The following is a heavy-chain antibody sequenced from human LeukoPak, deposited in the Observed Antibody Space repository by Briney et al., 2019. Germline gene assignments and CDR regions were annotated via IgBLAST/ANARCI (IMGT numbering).Heavy chain of an antibody. CDR3: ARDVGPYYDILTGYYGGYYFDY. V-gene: IGHV3-53*01. J-gene: IGHJ4*02. D-gene: IGHD3-9*01. CDR2: IYSGGST. Sequence: GGSLRLSCAASGFTFSDYYMSWVRQAPGKGLEWVSVIYSGGSTYYADSVKGRFTISRDNSKNTLYPQMNSLRAEDTAVYYCARDVGPYYDILTGYYGGYYFDYWGQGALVTVSS. CDR1: GFTFSDYY.